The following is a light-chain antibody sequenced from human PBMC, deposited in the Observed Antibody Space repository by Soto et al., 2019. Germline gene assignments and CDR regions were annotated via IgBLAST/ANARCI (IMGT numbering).Light chain of an antibody. Sequence: QSVLTQPPSASGTPGQRVTISCSGSSSNIGSNYVYWYQQLPGTAPTLLIYRNNQRPSGVPDRVSGSKSDTSASLAITGLRSEDEDDYYCAAWDDSVSGSVVFGGGTKLTVL. CDR3: AAWDDSVSGSVV. J-gene: IGLJ2*01. CDR1: SSNIGSNY. V-gene: IGLV1-47*01. CDR2: RNN.